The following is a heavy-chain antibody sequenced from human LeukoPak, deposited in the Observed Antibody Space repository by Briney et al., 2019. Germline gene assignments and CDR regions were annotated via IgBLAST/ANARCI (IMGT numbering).Heavy chain of an antibody. CDR2: IIPIFGTA. CDR3: ARARMEVLDYFDY. D-gene: IGHD1-14*01. Sequence: GASVKVSCKASGGTFSSYAISWVRQAPGQGLEWMGGIIPIFGTANYAQKFQGRVTITADKSTSTAYMELSSLRSEDTAAYYCARARMEVLDYFDYWGQGTLVTVSS. V-gene: IGHV1-69*06. J-gene: IGHJ4*02. CDR1: GGTFSSYA.